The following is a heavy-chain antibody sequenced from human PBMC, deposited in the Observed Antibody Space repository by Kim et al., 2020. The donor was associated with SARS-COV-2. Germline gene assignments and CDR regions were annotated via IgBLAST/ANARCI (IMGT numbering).Heavy chain of an antibody. D-gene: IGHD3-16*02. Sequence: GGSLRLSCAASGFTFSSYAMSWVRQAPGKGLEWVSAISGSGGSTYYADSVKGRFTISRDNSKNTLYLQMNSLRAEDTAVYYCAKDRTTIMITFGGVIVGGFDYWGQGTLVTVSS. V-gene: IGHV3-23*01. CDR2: ISGSGGST. CDR1: GFTFSSYA. CDR3: AKDRTTIMITFGGVIVGGFDY. J-gene: IGHJ4*02.